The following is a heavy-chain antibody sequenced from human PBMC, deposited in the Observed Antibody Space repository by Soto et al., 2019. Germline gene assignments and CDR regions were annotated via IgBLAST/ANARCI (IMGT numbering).Heavy chain of an antibody. CDR2: IYYSGST. V-gene: IGHV4-59*01. CDR3: ASATGYYYYYGMDV. D-gene: IGHD2-15*01. J-gene: IGHJ6*02. Sequence: SETLSVTCTVSCGSISSYYWSWIRQPPGKGLEWIGYIYYSGSTNYNPSLKSRVTISVDTSRNQFSLKLSSVTAADTAVYYCASATGYYYYYGMDVWGQGTTVTVSS. CDR1: CGSISSYY.